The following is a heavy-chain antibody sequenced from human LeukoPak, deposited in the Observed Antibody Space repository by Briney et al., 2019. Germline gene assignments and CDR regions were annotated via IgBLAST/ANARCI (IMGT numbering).Heavy chain of an antibody. J-gene: IGHJ5*02. CDR1: GFTFSSYG. Sequence: AGGSLRLSCAASGFTFSSYGMHWVRQAPGKGLEWVAFIRYDGSNKYYADSVKGRFTISRDNSKNTLYLQMNSLRAEDTAVYYCARDYSARDYYGSGSSWGFDPWGQGTLVTVSS. V-gene: IGHV3-30*02. CDR2: IRYDGSNK. CDR3: ARDYSARDYYGSGSSWGFDP. D-gene: IGHD3-10*01.